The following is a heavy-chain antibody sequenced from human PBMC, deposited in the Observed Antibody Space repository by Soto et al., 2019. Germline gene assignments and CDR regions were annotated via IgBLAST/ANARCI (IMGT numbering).Heavy chain of an antibody. J-gene: IGHJ4*02. D-gene: IGHD3-10*01. CDR1: GYTFTSYY. CDR2: INPSGGST. Sequence: QVQLVQSGAEVKKPGASVKVSCKASGYTFTSYYMHWVRQAPGQGLEWMGIINPSGGSTSYAQKFQGRVTMTRDTSTSTVYMELSSLRSEDTAVYYCAREGFTMVRGYYFDYWCQGTLVTVSS. CDR3: AREGFTMVRGYYFDY. V-gene: IGHV1-46*01.